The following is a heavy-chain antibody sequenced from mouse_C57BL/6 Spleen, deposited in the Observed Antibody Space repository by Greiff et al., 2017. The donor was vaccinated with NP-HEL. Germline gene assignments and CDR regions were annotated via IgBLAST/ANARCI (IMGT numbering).Heavy chain of an antibody. CDR2: INPNNGGT. CDR3: ARSGYGNRYFDY. J-gene: IGHJ2*01. CDR1: GYTFTDYN. D-gene: IGHD2-10*02. V-gene: IGHV1-18*01. Sequence: VQLKESGPELVKPGASVKIPCKASGYTFTDYNMDWVKQSHGKSLEWIGDINPNNGGTIYNQKFKGKATLTVDKSSSTAYMELRSLTSEDTAVYYCARSGYGNRYFDYWGQGTTLTVSS.